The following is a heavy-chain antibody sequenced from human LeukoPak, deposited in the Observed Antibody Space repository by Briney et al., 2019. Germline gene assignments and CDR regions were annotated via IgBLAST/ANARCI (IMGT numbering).Heavy chain of an antibody. CDR2: VYHSGST. CDR3: ARDLEAVGYDGRYFQH. V-gene: IGHV4-38-2*02. CDR1: GYSISSGYY. D-gene: IGHD5-12*01. J-gene: IGHJ1*01. Sequence: SETLPLTCTVSGYSISSGYYWGWIRQPPGKGLEWIGSVYHSGSTYYNPSLKSRVTISVDTSKNQFSLKLSSVTAADTAVYYCARDLEAVGYDGRYFQHWGQGTLVTVSS.